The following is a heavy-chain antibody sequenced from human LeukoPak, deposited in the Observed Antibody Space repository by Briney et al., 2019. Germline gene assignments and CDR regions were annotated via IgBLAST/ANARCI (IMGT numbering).Heavy chain of an antibody. V-gene: IGHV3-49*03. CDR3: ARGLHDYGDSNYYFDQ. D-gene: IGHD4-17*01. CDR1: GFTFGDDG. CDR2: IRKKAYGETI. Sequence: GGSLRLSCTASGFTFGDDGWSWFRLAPGKGLEWICLIRKKAYGETIEYAASVRGRFTISRDDAKSIAYLQMNSLKTEDTALYYCARGLHDYGDSNYYFDQWGQGTLVTVSS. J-gene: IGHJ4*02.